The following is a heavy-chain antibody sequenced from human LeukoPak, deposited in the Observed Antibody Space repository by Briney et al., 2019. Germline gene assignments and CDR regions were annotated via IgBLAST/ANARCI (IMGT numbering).Heavy chain of an antibody. CDR1: GYKFNSYW. Sequence: GESLKISCKASGYKFNSYWIGWVRQMPGKGLEWMGIIFTPDSDTRYSPSFQGQVTISVDMSISTAYLHWSSLKASDTAIYYCAIPATRRYGSCYPAYWGQGTLVTVSS. CDR3: AIPATRRYGSCYPAY. J-gene: IGHJ4*02. CDR2: IFTPDSDT. D-gene: IGHD2-15*01. V-gene: IGHV5-51*01.